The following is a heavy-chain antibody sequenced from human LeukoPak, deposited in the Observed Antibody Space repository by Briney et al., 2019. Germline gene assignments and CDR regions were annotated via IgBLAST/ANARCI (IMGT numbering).Heavy chain of an antibody. D-gene: IGHD1-26*01. CDR2: IYYSGST. CDR3: ARGNGELDY. CDR1: VGSISSYY. Sequence: SETLSLTCTLSVGSISSYYWSWIRQPPGKGLEWIGYIYYSGSTNYNPSLQSRVTISVDTSKNQFSLKLSSVTAADTAVYYCARGNGELDYWGQGTLVTVSS. V-gene: IGHV4-59*01. J-gene: IGHJ4*02.